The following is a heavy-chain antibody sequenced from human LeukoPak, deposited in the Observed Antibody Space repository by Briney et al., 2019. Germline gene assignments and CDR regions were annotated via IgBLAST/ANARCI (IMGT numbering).Heavy chain of an antibody. CDR2: MKRDGSEI. D-gene: IGHD6-13*01. Sequence: HPGGSLRLSCSASGFTFSTYWMSWVRQAPGKGLEWVANMKRDGSEIYYVDSVRGRFTISRDNARNSLYLQMNSLRAEDTAVYYCAKGGAPGPERAVDYWGQGTLVTVSS. V-gene: IGHV3-7*03. CDR3: AKGGAPGPERAVDY. J-gene: IGHJ4*02. CDR1: GFTFSTYW.